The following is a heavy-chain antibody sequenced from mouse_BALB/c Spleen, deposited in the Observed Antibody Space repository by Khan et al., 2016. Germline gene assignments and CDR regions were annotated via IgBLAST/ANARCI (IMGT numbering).Heavy chain of an antibody. J-gene: IGHJ2*01. D-gene: IGHD1-1*01. V-gene: IGHV1-37*01. CDR2: INPYNGDT. Sequence: VQLQQSGPVLVTPGASVKISCKASGYSFTGYSMNWVKQSHGKSLEWIGRINPYNGDTFYNQKFKGKVTLTVDKSSSTAHMVLLSLTSEDSAVCYCARSGYYGRSALDYWGQGTTRTGSA. CDR1: GYSFTGYS. CDR3: ARSGYYGRSALDY.